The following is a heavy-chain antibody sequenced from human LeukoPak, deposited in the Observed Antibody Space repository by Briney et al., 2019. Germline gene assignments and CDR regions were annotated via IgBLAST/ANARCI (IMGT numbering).Heavy chain of an antibody. Sequence: ASVKVSCKASGYTFTGYYMHWVRQATGQGLEWMGWMNPNSGNTGYAQKFQGRVTMTRNTSISTAYMELSSLRSEDTAVYYCARGGYDFWSGYPIPYYYYYGMDVWGQGTTVTVSS. CDR2: MNPNSGNT. D-gene: IGHD3-3*01. CDR1: GYTFTGYY. J-gene: IGHJ6*02. CDR3: ARGGYDFWSGYPIPYYYYYGMDV. V-gene: IGHV1-8*02.